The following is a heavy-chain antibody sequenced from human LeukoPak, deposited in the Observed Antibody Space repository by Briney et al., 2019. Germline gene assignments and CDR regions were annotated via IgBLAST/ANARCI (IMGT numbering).Heavy chain of an antibody. CDR3: ARDIVGATYRGYFDY. J-gene: IGHJ4*02. CDR2: IYHGGST. V-gene: IGHV4-38-2*02. Sequence: PSETLSLTCTVSGYSISSGYYWGWIRQPPGKGLEWIGSIYHGGSTYYNPSLKSRVTISVDTSKNQFSLKLSSVTAADTAVYYCARDIVGATYRGYFDYWGQGTLVTVSS. D-gene: IGHD1-26*01. CDR1: GYSISSGYY.